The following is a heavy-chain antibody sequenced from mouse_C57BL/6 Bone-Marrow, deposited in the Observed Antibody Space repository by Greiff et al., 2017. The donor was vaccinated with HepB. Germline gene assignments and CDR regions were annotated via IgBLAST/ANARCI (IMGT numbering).Heavy chain of an antibody. CDR2: ISDGGSYT. CDR3: ARDRYKGGYYFDY. V-gene: IGHV5-4*01. J-gene: IGHJ2*01. Sequence: EVKLMESGGGLVKPGGSLKLSCAASGFTFSSYAMSWVRQTPEKRLEWVATISDGGSYTYYPDNVKGRFTISRDNAKSNLYLQMSHLKSEDTAMYYCARDRYKGGYYFDYWGQGTTLTVST. D-gene: IGHD1-3*01. CDR1: GFTFSSYA.